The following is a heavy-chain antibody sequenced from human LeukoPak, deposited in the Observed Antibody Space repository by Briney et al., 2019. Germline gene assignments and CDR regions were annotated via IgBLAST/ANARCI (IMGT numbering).Heavy chain of an antibody. CDR1: GYTVTSYG. CDR3: ASLLNDILTGPNYYYYYGMDV. V-gene: IGHV1-18*01. J-gene: IGHJ6*02. Sequence: ASVKVSCKASGYTVTSYGISWVRQAPGQGLEWMGWISAYNGNTNYAQKLQGRVTMTTDTSTSTAYMELRSLRSDDTAVYYCASLLNDILTGPNYYYYYGMDVWGQGTTVTVSS. D-gene: IGHD3-9*01. CDR2: ISAYNGNT.